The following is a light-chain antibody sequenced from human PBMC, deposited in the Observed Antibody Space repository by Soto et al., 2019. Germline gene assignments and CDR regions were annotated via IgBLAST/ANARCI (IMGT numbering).Light chain of an antibody. CDR3: SSFAGSNNFPYV. V-gene: IGLV2-8*01. CDR1: SNDVGAYDY. J-gene: IGLJ1*01. Sequence: QSVLTQPPSASGSPGQSVTISCTGTSNDVGAYDYVSWYQQHPGKAPKLMIYEINKRPSGVPDRFSGSKSGNTASLTVSGLQAEDEADYYCSSFAGSNNFPYVFGTGTKVTV. CDR2: EIN.